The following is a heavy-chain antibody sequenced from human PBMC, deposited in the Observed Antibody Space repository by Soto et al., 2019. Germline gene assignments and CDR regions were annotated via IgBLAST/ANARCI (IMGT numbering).Heavy chain of an antibody. CDR1: GFTFSRYG. CDR3: AKGKGVGATPDGANC. J-gene: IGHJ4*02. D-gene: IGHD1-26*01. Sequence: EVQVLESGGGLVKPGGSLRLSCAASGFTFSRYGMNWVRQAPGKGLEWVSGDRSDGDTTYNADTVKGRFTISRDNFKNTVDLQMNSLSVEDAAVYYWAKGKGVGATPDGANCWGQGTLVTVSS. CDR2: DRSDGDTT. V-gene: IGHV3-23*01.